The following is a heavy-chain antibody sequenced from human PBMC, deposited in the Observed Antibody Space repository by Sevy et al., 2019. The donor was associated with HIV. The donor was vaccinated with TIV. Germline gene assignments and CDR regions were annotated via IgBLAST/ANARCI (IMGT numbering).Heavy chain of an antibody. V-gene: IGHV3-48*01. CDR2: IGSSGGTI. J-gene: IGHJ4*02. CDR3: ARTLCSGGSCYNFDY. CDR1: GFTFSTYN. Sequence: GGSLRLSCAASGFTFSTYNINWVRQAPGKGLEWVSYIGSSGGTIYYADSVKGRLTSYRDNAKNSLYLQMNSLRAEDTAVYYCARTLCSGGSCYNFDYWGQGILVTVSS. D-gene: IGHD2-15*01.